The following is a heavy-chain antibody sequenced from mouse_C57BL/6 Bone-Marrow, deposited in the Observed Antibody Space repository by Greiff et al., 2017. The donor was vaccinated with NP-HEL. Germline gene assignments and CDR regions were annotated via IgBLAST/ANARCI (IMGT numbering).Heavy chain of an antibody. V-gene: IGHV14-4*01. CDR1: GFNIKDDY. CDR2: IDPENGDT. CDR3: TNWDGDY. D-gene: IGHD4-1*01. Sequence: EVKLMESGAELVRPGASVKLSCTASGFNIKDDYMHWVKQRPEQGLEWIGWIDPENGDTEYASKFQGKATITADTSSNTAYLQLSSLTSEDTAVYYCTNWDGDYWGQGTTLTVSS. J-gene: IGHJ2*01.